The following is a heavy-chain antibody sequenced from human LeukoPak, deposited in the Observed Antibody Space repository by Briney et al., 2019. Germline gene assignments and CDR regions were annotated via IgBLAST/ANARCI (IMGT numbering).Heavy chain of an antibody. CDR3: ARNRGHYYGMDV. V-gene: IGHV4-34*01. J-gene: IGHJ6*02. D-gene: IGHD2/OR15-2a*01. Sequence: SRVTISVDASKNQFSLKLSSVTAADTAVYYCARNRGHYYGMDVWGQGTTVTVSS.